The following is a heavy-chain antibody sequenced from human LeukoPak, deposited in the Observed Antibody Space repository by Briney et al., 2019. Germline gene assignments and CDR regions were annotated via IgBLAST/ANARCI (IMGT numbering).Heavy chain of an antibody. CDR1: GGTFSSYT. D-gene: IGHD4-23*01. CDR2: ITPIFGRA. CDR3: ARGWLAETTVVTPYNY. V-gene: IGHV1-69*01. J-gene: IGHJ4*02. Sequence: ASVKVSCKASGGTFSSYTISWVRQAPGQGLEWMGGITPIFGRANYAQKFQGRVTITAVEPKSTAYMELRSLRSEDTAVYYCARGWLAETTVVTPYNYWGQGTLVTVSS.